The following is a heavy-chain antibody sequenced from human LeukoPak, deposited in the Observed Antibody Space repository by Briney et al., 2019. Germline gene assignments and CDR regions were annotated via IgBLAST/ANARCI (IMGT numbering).Heavy chain of an antibody. CDR3: ARDSYYDSSGYYHDNAFDI. V-gene: IGHV4-4*07. CDR1: GGSISSYY. CDR2: IYTSGST. J-gene: IGHJ3*02. D-gene: IGHD3-22*01. Sequence: PSETLSLTCTVSGGSISSYYWSWIRQPAGKGLEWIGRIYTSGSTNYNPSLKSRVTMSVDTSKNQFSLKLSSVTAADTAVYYCARDSYYDSSGYYHDNAFDIWGQGTMVTVSS.